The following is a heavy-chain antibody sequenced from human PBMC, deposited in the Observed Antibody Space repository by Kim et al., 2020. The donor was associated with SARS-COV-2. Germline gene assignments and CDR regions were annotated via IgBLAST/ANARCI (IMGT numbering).Heavy chain of an antibody. CDR3: ARSEVVITTYDY. V-gene: IGHV1-3*01. CDR2: T. Sequence: TKNSQKFQGRGTITRDTSASTAYMELSSLRSEDTAVYYCARSEVVITTYDYWGQGTLVTVSS. J-gene: IGHJ4*02. D-gene: IGHD3-22*01.